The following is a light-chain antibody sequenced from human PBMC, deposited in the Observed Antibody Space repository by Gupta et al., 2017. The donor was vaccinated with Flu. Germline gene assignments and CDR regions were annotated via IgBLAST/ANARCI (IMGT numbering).Light chain of an antibody. CDR2: AAS. CDR1: QSVSSSN. V-gene: IGKV3-20*01. J-gene: IGKJ1*01. CDR3: QQYGSSPRT. Sequence: EILLTQSPGTLSLSPGERATRSCRASQSVSSSNLAWYQQKPGQAPRLLIYAASSRATGTPDRFSGSASGTDFTLTISRLEPEDVAVYYCQQYGSSPRTFGQGTKVEIK.